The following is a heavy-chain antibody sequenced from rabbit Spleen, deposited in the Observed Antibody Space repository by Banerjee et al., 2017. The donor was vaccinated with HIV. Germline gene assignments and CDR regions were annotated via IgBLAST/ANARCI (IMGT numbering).Heavy chain of an antibody. CDR3: ARGSAAMTMVITGYYLSL. CDR2: IYTGDGST. Sequence: QSLEESGGGLVQPEGSLTLTCTASGFYFSSSYYICWVSQAPGKGLEWIGCIYTGDGSTAYASWAKGRFTVSKTSSTTVTLQLNSLTAADTATYFCARGSAAMTMVITGYYLSLWGPGTLVTVS. J-gene: IGHJ4*01. V-gene: IGHV1S40*01. CDR1: GFYFSSSYY. D-gene: IGHD2-1*01.